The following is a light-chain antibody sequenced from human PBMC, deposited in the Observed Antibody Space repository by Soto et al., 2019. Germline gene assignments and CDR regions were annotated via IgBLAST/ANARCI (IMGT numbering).Light chain of an antibody. V-gene: IGKV4-1*01. CDR1: QSVLYRSNNKNY. Sequence: DIVMTQSPDSLAVSLGERATINCKSSQSVLYRSNNKNYLAWYQQKPGQPPKLLIYWASTRESGVPDRFSGSGSGTDFTLTISSLQAEDVAVYYCQQYYSIPQTFGQGTKVEIK. CDR2: WAS. CDR3: QQYYSIPQT. J-gene: IGKJ1*01.